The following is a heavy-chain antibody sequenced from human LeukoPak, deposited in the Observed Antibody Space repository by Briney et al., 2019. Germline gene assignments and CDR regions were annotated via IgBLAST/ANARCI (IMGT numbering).Heavy chain of an antibody. J-gene: IGHJ6*03. CDR3: AKARSMDV. Sequence: PGGSLRLSCAASGFTVSNNYMSWVRQAPGKRLEWVSVIYSGGSTYYADSVKGRFTISRDNPKNTLYLQMNSLRAEDTAVYYCAKARSMDVWGKGTTVTVSS. V-gene: IGHV3-53*01. CDR2: IYSGGST. CDR1: GFTVSNNY.